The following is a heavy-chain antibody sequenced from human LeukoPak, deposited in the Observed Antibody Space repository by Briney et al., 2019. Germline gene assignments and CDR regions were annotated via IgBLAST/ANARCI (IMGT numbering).Heavy chain of an antibody. CDR2: IDPSDSYT. CDR3: ARHGSGSYAWFDP. CDR1: GYSFTSSW. Sequence: GESLRISCKGSGYSFTSSWISWVRQMPGKGLAWMGRIDPSDSYTNYSPSFQGHVTISADKSISTAYLQWSSLKASDTAIYYCARHGSGSYAWFDPWGQGTLVTVSS. V-gene: IGHV5-10-1*01. J-gene: IGHJ5*02. D-gene: IGHD3-10*01.